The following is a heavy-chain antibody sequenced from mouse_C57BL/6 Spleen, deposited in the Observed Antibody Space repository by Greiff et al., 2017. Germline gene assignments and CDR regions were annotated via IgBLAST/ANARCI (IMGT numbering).Heavy chain of an antibody. J-gene: IGHJ4*01. CDR2: IYPSDSET. CDR3: ARHDYDGDAMDY. D-gene: IGHD2-4*01. Sequence: VQLQQPGAELVRPGSSVKLSCKASGYTFTSYWMDWVQQRPGQGLEWIGNIYPSDSETHYNQKFKDKATLTVDKSSSTAYMQLSSLTSEDSAVYYGARHDYDGDAMDYWGQGTSVTVSA. CDR1: GYTFTSYW. V-gene: IGHV1-61*01.